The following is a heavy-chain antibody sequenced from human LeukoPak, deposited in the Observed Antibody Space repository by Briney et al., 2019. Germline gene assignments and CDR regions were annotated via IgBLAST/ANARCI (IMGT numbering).Heavy chain of an antibody. D-gene: IGHD3-3*01. Sequence: GGSLRLSCAASGFTFSSYSMNWVRQAPGKGLEWVSSISSSSSYIYYADSVKGRFTIPRDNAKNSLYLQMNSLRSEDTAVYYCARTYYDFWSGPHYFDYWGQGTLVTVSS. CDR2: ISSSSSYI. CDR1: GFTFSSYS. J-gene: IGHJ4*02. V-gene: IGHV3-21*01. CDR3: ARTYYDFWSGPHYFDY.